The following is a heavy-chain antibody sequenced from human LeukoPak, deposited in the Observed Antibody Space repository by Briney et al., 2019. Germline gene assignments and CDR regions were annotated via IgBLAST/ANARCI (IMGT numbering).Heavy chain of an antibody. V-gene: IGHV1-69*04. CDR3: ARDKISTAYCSGGSCYPEFDY. D-gene: IGHD2-15*01. CDR1: GGTFSSYA. Sequence: ASVKVSCKASGGTFSSYAISWVRQAPGQGLEWRGRIIPILGIANYAQKFQGRVTITADKSSSTAYMELSSLRSEDTAVYYCARDKISTAYCSGGSCYPEFDYWGQGTLVTVSS. CDR2: IIPILGIA. J-gene: IGHJ4*02.